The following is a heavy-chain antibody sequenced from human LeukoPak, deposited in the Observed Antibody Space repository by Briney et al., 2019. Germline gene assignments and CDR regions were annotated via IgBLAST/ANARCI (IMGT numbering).Heavy chain of an antibody. V-gene: IGHV4-30-2*01. CDR3: ARVHSSGWSTFDP. D-gene: IGHD6-19*01. CDR2: IYHSGST. Sequence: SETLSLTCTVSGGSITSGDYYWSWIRQPPGKGLEWIGYIYHSGSTYYNSSLKSRVTISVDRSKNQFSLRLSSVTAADTAVYYCARVHSSGWSTFDPWGQGTLVTVSS. J-gene: IGHJ5*02. CDR1: GGSITSGDYY.